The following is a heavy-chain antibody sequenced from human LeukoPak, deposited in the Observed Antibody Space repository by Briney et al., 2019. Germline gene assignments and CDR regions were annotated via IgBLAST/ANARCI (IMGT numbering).Heavy chain of an antibody. Sequence: GGSLRLYCAASGFTFSSYGMHWVRQAPGKGLEWVAVISYDGSNKYYADSVKGRFTISRDNSKNTLYLQMNSLRAEDTAVYYCAKDLREYCSGGSCSTPFDYWGQGTLVTVSS. CDR1: GFTFSSYG. V-gene: IGHV3-30*18. CDR3: AKDLREYCSGGSCSTPFDY. J-gene: IGHJ4*02. D-gene: IGHD2-15*01. CDR2: ISYDGSNK.